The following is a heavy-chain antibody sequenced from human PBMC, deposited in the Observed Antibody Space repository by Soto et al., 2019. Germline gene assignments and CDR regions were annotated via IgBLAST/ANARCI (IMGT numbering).Heavy chain of an antibody. CDR2: IYYDGSNK. Sequence: QVQLVESGGGVVQPGRSLGLSCAASGFTFSSYGMHWVRQAPGKGLEWVAVIYYDGSNKYYADSVKGRFTISRDNSKNTLYLKMNSLRAEDTAVYYWARSQYSSSWYPFDYWGQGTLVTVSS. CDR1: GFTFSSYG. J-gene: IGHJ4*02. V-gene: IGHV3-33*01. CDR3: ARSQYSSSWYPFDY. D-gene: IGHD6-13*01.